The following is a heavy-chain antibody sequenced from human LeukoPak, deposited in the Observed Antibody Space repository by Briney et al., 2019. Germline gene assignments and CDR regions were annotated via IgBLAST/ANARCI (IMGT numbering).Heavy chain of an antibody. D-gene: IGHD3-16*01. J-gene: IGHJ4*02. V-gene: IGHV4-39*07. CDR3: VREGEWALPFDC. CDR1: GGSISTTSYF. CDR2: IYYSGST. Sequence: SETLSLTCTVSGGSISTTSYFWGWIRQPPGKWLEWIGSIYYSGSTYYNPSLKSRVTISVDTSKKQFSLKLSPVIAPDTAVYFCVREGEWALPFDCWGQGTLVTVSS.